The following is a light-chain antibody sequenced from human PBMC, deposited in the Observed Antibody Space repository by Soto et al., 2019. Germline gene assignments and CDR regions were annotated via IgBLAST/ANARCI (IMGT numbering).Light chain of an antibody. CDR1: SSDVGGYNF. CDR2: EVS. Sequence: QSALTQPPSASGSPGRSVTISCTGTSSDVGGYNFVSWYQQQPGKAPKLMIYEVSERPSGVPDRFSGSKSGNTASLTVSGLQAEDEADYYCSSYAGSNIVVFGGGTKLTVL. V-gene: IGLV2-8*01. J-gene: IGLJ2*01. CDR3: SSYAGSNIVV.